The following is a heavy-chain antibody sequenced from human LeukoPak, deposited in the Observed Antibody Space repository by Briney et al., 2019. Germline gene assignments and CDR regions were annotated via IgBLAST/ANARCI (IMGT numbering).Heavy chain of an antibody. CDR1: GFTFSSYA. CDR2: ISGSGGST. D-gene: IGHD3-22*01. Sequence: GGSLRLSCAASGFTFSSYAMSWVRQAPGKGLEWVSAISGSGGSTYYADSVKGRFTISRDNSKNTLYVQMNSLRAEDTAVYYCARARSWDSSFSYWGQGTLVTVSS. CDR3: ARARSWDSSFSY. J-gene: IGHJ4*02. V-gene: IGHV3-23*01.